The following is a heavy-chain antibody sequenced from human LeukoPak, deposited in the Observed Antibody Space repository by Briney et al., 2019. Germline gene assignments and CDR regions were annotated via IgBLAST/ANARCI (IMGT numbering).Heavy chain of an antibody. V-gene: IGHV1-2*02. CDR1: EYIFTGYY. CDR2: INPNNGAT. J-gene: IGHJ4*02. D-gene: IGHD1-26*01. Sequence: GASVKVSCKASEYIFTGYYMHWVRQAPGQGLEWMGWINPNNGATNYAQKFQGRVTITGDTSINTAYMELSSLRSDDTAVYYCTRESGSYHGNDYWGQGTLVTVSS. CDR3: TRESGSYHGNDY.